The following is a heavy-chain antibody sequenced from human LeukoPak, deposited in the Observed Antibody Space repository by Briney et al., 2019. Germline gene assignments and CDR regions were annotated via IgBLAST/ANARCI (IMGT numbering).Heavy chain of an antibody. V-gene: IGHV3-48*03. J-gene: IGHJ6*03. CDR2: ISSSGSTI. CDR1: GFTFSSYE. Sequence: GASLRLSCAASGFTFSSYEMNWVRQAPGKGLEWVSYISSSGSTIYYADSVKGRFTISRDNAKKSLYLQMNSLRAEDTAVYYCARVDGDYDYYYYMDVWGKGTTVTVSS. CDR3: ARVDGDYDYYYYMDV. D-gene: IGHD4-17*01.